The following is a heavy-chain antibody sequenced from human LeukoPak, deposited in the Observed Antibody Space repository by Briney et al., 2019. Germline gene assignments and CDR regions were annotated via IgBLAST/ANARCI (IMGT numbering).Heavy chain of an antibody. V-gene: IGHV3-64D*06. D-gene: IGHD5-12*01. J-gene: IGHJ4*02. Sequence: GSLRLSCSASGFIFSTYTMYWVRQAPGKGLEYVSVINGDGRTTYYIDSVKGRFTISRDNSKNTLYLQMSSLRADDTAVYYCVGDQVDDTGYLRWGQGTRVTVSA. CDR1: GFIFSTYT. CDR2: INGDGRTT. CDR3: VGDQVDDTGYLR.